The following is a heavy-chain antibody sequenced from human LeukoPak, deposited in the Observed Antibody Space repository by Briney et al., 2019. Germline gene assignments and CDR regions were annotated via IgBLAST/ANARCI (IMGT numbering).Heavy chain of an antibody. J-gene: IGHJ4*02. D-gene: IGHD3-22*01. Sequence: ASVKVSCKASGYTFTGYYMRWVRQAPGQGLEWMGWINPNSGGTNYAQKFQGRVTMTRDTSISTAYMELSRLRSDDTAVYYCARGYYDSSVIVGYWGQGTLVTVSS. CDR1: GYTFTGYY. V-gene: IGHV1-2*02. CDR2: INPNSGGT. CDR3: ARGYYDSSVIVGY.